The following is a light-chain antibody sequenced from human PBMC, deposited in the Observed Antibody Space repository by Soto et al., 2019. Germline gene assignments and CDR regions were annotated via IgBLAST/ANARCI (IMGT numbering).Light chain of an antibody. V-gene: IGKV3D-20*02. CDR1: QSVGSSY. Sequence: EIVLAQSPGTLSLSPGERATLSCRASQSVGSSYLAWYQQKPGQAPRLLIYGASNRATGIPDRFSGSGSGTDFTLTISSLEPEDFAVYYCQQRSNWSTFGQGTRLEIK. CDR2: GAS. CDR3: QQRSNWST. J-gene: IGKJ5*01.